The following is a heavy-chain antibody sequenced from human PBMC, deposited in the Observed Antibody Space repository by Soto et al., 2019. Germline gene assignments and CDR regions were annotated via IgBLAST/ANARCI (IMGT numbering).Heavy chain of an antibody. Sequence: QVQVVESGGGVVQPGRSLRLSCAASRFTFSSYGMHWVRQAPGKGLEWVAVISYDGKNKDYADSVKGRFTISRDNSKNTLYLQMNSLGAEDTAVYYCAKDPKPEIYYYASGIVYWGQGTQVTVSA. CDR1: RFTFSSYG. CDR3: AKDPKPEIYYYASGIVY. D-gene: IGHD3-10*01. J-gene: IGHJ4*02. V-gene: IGHV3-30*18. CDR2: ISYDGKNK.